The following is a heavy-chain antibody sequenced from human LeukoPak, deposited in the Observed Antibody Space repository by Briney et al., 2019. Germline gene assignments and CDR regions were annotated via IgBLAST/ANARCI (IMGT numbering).Heavy chain of an antibody. D-gene: IGHD2/OR15-2a*01. J-gene: IGHJ4*02. CDR2: INPSGGST. Sequence: ASVKVSCKASGYTFTGYYMHWVRQAPGQGLEWMGIINPSGGSTSYAQKFQGRVTMTRDTSTSTVYMELSSLRSEDTAVYYCARRSIRDLAGDYWGQGTLVTVSS. V-gene: IGHV1-46*01. CDR3: ARRSIRDLAGDY. CDR1: GYTFTGYY.